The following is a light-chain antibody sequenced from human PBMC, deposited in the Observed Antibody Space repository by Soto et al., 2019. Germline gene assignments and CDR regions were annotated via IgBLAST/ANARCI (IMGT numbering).Light chain of an antibody. J-gene: IGLJ2*01. CDR2: DVS. CDR3: SSYTSSTTLKV. V-gene: IGLV2-14*03. Sequence: QSALTQPASVSGSPGQSITISCTGTSSDVGGYNYVSWYQQHPGNAPKLMIYDVSNRPSGVSNRFSGSKSGNTASLTISGLQAEDEADYYCSSYTSSTTLKVFGGGIKVTVL. CDR1: SSDVGGYNY.